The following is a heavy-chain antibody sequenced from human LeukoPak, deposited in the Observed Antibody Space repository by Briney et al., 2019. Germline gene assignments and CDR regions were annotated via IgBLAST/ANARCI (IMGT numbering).Heavy chain of an antibody. CDR1: GFTFSSYW. CDR2: ISSDGRST. CDR3: ARDGHYYYGMDV. Sequence: GGSLRLSCAASGFTFSSYWMHWVRQAPGKGLVWVSRISSDGRSTSYADSVKGRFTISRDNAKNTLYLQMNILRAEDTAVYYCARDGHYYYGMDVWGHGTTVTVSS. J-gene: IGHJ6*02. V-gene: IGHV3-74*01.